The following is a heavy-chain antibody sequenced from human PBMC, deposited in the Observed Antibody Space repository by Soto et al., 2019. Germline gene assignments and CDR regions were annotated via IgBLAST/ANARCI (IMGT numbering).Heavy chain of an antibody. CDR1: GHSISSGFYY. J-gene: IGHJ4*02. D-gene: IGHD1-26*01. Sequence: SETLSLTCTVSGHSISSGFYYWGWIRQPPGKGLEWIGSIYHSGSTYYNPSLKSRVTMSVDTSKNQLSLKLSSVTAADTAVYYCARYGYSYSGRFFAYWGQGTRVPVSS. CDR2: IYHSGST. V-gene: IGHV4-38-2*02. CDR3: ARYGYSYSGRFFAY.